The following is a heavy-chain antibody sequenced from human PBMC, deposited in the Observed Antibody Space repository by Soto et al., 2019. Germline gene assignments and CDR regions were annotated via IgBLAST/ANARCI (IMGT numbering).Heavy chain of an antibody. CDR3: ARGGTTSLHY. CDR2: INPNSGGP. CDR1: GYTFTDSY. D-gene: IGHD1-1*01. V-gene: IGHV1-2*02. Sequence: GASVKVSCKTSGYTFTDSYMHWVRHAPGQGLEWMGWINPNSGGPISAQKFQGRVTMTRDTSISTAYLELSRLRSDDTAVYYCARGGTTSLHYCDQGPQVTVSS. J-gene: IGHJ4*02.